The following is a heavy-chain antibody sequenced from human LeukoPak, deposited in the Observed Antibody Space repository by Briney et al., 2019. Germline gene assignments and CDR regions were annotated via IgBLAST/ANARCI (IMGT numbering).Heavy chain of an antibody. CDR2: ICYSGST. CDR3: ARHRLYDSSGYYYAYDAFDI. Sequence: SETLSLTCTISGGSISSYYWSWIRQPPGKGLEWIGYICYSGSTNYNPSLKSRVTISVDTSKNQFSLKLSSVTAADTAVYYCARHRLYDSSGYYYAYDAFDIWGQGTMVTVSS. CDR1: GGSISSYY. V-gene: IGHV4-59*08. D-gene: IGHD3-22*01. J-gene: IGHJ3*02.